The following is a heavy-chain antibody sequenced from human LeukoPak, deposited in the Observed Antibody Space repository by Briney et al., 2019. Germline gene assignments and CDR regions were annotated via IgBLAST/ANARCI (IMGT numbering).Heavy chain of an antibody. CDR3: ARQGSTSHWYFDL. V-gene: IGHV4-59*08. D-gene: IGHD6-13*01. CDR2: IYYSGST. CDR1: GGSISSYY. Sequence: SVTLSLTCTVSGGSISSYYWSWIRQPPGKGPEWIGHIYYSGSTNYNPSLKSRVTISIDTSKNQFSLKLSAVTAADTAVYYCARQGSTSHWYFDLWGRGTLVTVSS. J-gene: IGHJ2*01.